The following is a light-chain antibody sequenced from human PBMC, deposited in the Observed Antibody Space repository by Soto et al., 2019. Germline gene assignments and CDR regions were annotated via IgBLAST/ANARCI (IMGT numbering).Light chain of an antibody. J-gene: IGKJ4*01. CDR2: AAS. CDR3: QQLNSYPLT. V-gene: IGKV1-9*01. Sequence: DIHMTQSASSLSASVGYRVTITCRASQGISSYLAWYQQKKGKAPKLLIYAASTLQSGVPSRFSGSGYGTEFNLTISSLQTEDFATYYCQQLNSYPLTFGGGTKVDIK. CDR1: QGISSY.